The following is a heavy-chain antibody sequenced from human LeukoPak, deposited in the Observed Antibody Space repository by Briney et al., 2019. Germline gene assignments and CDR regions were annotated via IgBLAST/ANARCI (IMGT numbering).Heavy chain of an antibody. D-gene: IGHD1-26*01. CDR2: ISGSGGST. J-gene: IGHJ4*02. CDR3: ARGRPGNYFDY. CDR1: GFTFDDYA. Sequence: GGSLRLSCAASGFTFDDYAMHWVRQAPGKGLEWVSAISGSGGSTYYADSVKGRFTISRDNSKNTLYVQMNSLRADDTAVYYCARGRPGNYFDYWGQGTLVTVSS. V-gene: IGHV3-23*01.